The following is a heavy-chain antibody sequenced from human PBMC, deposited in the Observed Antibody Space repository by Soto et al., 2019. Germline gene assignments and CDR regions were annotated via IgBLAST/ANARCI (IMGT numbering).Heavy chain of an antibody. V-gene: IGHV3-33*01. CDR2: IWYDGSNK. CDR3: SRDRRSAIAAAGTLGYFDY. CDR1: GFTFSSYG. D-gene: IGHD6-13*01. J-gene: IGHJ4*02. Sequence: GGSLRLSCAASGFTFSSYGMHWVRQAPGKGLEWVAVIWYDGSNKYYADYVKGRFTISRDNSKNTLYLQMNSLRAEDTAVYYCSRDRRSAIAAAGTLGYFDYWGQGTLVTVSS.